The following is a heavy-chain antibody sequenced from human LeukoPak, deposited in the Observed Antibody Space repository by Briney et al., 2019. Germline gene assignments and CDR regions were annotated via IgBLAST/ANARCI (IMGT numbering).Heavy chain of an antibody. Sequence: GGSLRLSCAASGFTFSDYYMSWIRQAPGKGLEWVSYISSSGSTIYYADSVKGRFTISRDNAENSLYLQMNSLRAEDTAVYYCARGWNSSSHIYYFDYWGQGTLVTVSS. D-gene: IGHD6-13*01. J-gene: IGHJ4*02. CDR1: GFTFSDYY. CDR2: ISSSGSTI. V-gene: IGHV3-11*01. CDR3: ARGWNSSSHIYYFDY.